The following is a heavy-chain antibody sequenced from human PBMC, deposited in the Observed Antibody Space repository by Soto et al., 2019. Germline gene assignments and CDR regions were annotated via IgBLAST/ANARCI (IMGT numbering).Heavy chain of an antibody. CDR3: ARAHQTYSSGEDAFDI. Sequence: GGSLRLSCAASGFTFSSYSMNWVRQAPGKGLEWVSSISSSSSYIYYADSVKGRFTISRDNAKNSLYLQMNSLRAEDTAVYYCARAHQTYSSGEDAFDIWGQGTMVTVSS. CDR1: GFTFSSYS. V-gene: IGHV3-21*01. CDR2: ISSSSSYI. J-gene: IGHJ3*02. D-gene: IGHD6-19*01.